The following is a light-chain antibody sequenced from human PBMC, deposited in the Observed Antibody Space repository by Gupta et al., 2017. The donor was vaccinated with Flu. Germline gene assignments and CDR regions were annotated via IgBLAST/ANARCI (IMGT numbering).Light chain of an antibody. J-gene: IGLJ3*02. CDR2: GNS. V-gene: IGLV1-40*01. CDR3: QSYDSSRSDV. Sequence: QSVLTQPPSVSGAPGQRVTISCTGSSSNIGAGYDVHWYQQLPGTAPKLLIYGNSNRPAGDPDRFSGSKSGTSASLAITGRQEEDEADYYCQSYDSSRSDVFGGGTKLTVL. CDR1: SSNIGAGYD.